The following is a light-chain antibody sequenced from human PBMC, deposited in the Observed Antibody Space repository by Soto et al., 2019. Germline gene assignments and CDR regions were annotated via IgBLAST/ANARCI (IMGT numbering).Light chain of an antibody. CDR2: EGS. CDR3: CSYAGSSTFDVV. CDR1: SSDVGSYNL. J-gene: IGLJ2*01. V-gene: IGLV2-23*03. Sequence: QSALTQPAFVSGSPGQSITISCTGTSSDVGSYNLVSWYQQHPGKAPKLMIYEGSKRPSGVSNRFSGSKSGNTASLTISGLQAEDEADYYCCSYAGSSTFDVVFGGGTKLTVL.